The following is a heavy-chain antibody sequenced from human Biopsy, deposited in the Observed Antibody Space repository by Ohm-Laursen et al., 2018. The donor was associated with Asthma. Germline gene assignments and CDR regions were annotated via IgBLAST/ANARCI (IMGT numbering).Heavy chain of an antibody. D-gene: IGHD4-17*01. J-gene: IGHJ4*02. Sequence: SVKVSCKLSGYSLTDLSMHWVRQAPGQGLEWMGGHDLEEGGTVNARRFQGRVTMTEDTSADTAYMELSSLSSDDTAVYYCASDFPKDYVRYNFQFWGQGTLVTVSS. CDR2: HDLEEGGT. CDR3: ASDFPKDYVRYNFQF. CDR1: GYSLTDLS. V-gene: IGHV1-24*01.